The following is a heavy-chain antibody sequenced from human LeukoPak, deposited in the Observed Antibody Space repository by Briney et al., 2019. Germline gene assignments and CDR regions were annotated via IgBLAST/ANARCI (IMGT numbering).Heavy chain of an antibody. V-gene: IGHV5-51*01. J-gene: IGHJ4*02. CDR3: AGTFSRGLMDFDY. CDR2: IYPGDSDT. CDR1: GYSFTSYW. D-gene: IGHD3-3*01. Sequence: GEALEISCKGSGYSFTSYWIGWGRQVPGKGLEGMGIIYPGDSDTRYSPSFQGQVTVSADKSISTAYLQWSSLKASDTAMYYCAGTFSRGLMDFDYWGQGTLVTVSS.